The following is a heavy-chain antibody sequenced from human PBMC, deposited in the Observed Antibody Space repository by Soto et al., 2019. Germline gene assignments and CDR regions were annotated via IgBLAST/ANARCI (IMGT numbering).Heavy chain of an antibody. D-gene: IGHD6-19*01. CDR1: GASIISSSYY. Sequence: TLSLTCTVSGASIISSSYYWGWIRQPPGKGLEWIGSINYSGSTYYNPSLKSRVTISADTSKNQFSLKLRSVTAADTAVYYCARERLAVAGKGGWFDPWGQETLVTVSS. CDR2: INYSGST. J-gene: IGHJ5*02. V-gene: IGHV4-39*02. CDR3: ARERLAVAGKGGWFDP.